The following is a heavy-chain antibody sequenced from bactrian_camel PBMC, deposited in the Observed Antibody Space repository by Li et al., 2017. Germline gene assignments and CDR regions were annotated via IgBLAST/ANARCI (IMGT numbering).Heavy chain of an antibody. CDR2: IDTDGTT. V-gene: IGHV3S53*01. CDR3: AADLCVGGLGPVAAGLSGLPGEYVY. D-gene: IGHD1*01. J-gene: IGHJ4*01. CDR1: GSTAGAYN. Sequence: HVQLVESGGGSVQAGESLRLTCAVSGSTAGAYNMGWFRQAPGKEREGVAAIDTDGTTTYSDSVKGRFTLSKDSDKNTLYLQMNTLKPGDTGMYYCAADLCVGGLGPVAAGLSGLPGEYVYWGQGTQVTVS.